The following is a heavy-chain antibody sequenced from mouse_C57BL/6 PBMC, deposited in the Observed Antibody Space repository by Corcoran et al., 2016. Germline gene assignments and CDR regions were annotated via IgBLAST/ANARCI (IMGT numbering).Heavy chain of an antibody. V-gene: IGHV9-3*01. D-gene: IGHD1-1*01. J-gene: IGHJ1*03. Sequence: QIQLVQSGPELKKPGETVKISCKASGYTFTTYGMSWVKQAPGKGLKWMGWINTYSGVPTYADDFKGRFAFSLETSASTAYLQINNLKNEDTATYFCARIYYYGSSSWYFDVWGTGTTLTVSS. CDR2: INTYSGVP. CDR1: GYTFTTYG. CDR3: ARIYYYGSSSWYFDV.